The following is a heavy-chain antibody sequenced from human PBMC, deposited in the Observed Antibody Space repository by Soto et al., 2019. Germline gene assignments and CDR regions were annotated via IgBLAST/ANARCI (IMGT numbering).Heavy chain of an antibody. D-gene: IGHD5-18*01. CDR3: ARGIQLDY. J-gene: IGHJ4*02. V-gene: IGHV4-59*01. CDR1: GGSISSYY. CDR2: IYYSGST. Sequence: SETLSLTCTVSGGSISSYYWSWIRQPPGKGLEWIGYIYYSGSTNYNPSLKSRVTISVDTSKNQFSLKLSSVTAADTAVYYCARGIQLDYWGQGTLVTVSS.